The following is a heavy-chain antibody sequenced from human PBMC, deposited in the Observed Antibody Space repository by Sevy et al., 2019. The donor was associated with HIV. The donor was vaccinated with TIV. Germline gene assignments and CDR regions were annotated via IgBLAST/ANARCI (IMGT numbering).Heavy chain of an antibody. V-gene: IGHV3-72*01. Sequence: GGSLRLSCAASGFTFSDHYVDWVRQAPGKGLEWVGRIRNRPNSYTTEYAAFVKGRFTISRDDSRNSVYRQMNSLKTQDSAVYYCVRGPNCRVDGCQQISPYCLDVWGKGATVTVSS. D-gene: IGHD2-21*01. CDR1: GFTFSDHY. J-gene: IGHJ6*03. CDR3: VRGPNCRVDGCQQISPYCLDV. CDR2: IRNRPNSYTT.